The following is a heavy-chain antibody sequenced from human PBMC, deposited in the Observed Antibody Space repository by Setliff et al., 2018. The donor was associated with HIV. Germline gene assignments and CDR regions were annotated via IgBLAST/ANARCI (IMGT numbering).Heavy chain of an antibody. CDR3: AISPSYSSSSYYYYGMDA. V-gene: IGHV6-1*01. CDR1: GDSVSSNSAA. Sequence: SQTLSLTCAISGDSVSSNSAAWNWIRQSPSRGLEWLGRTYYRSKWYNDYAVSVKSRITINPDTSKNQFSLQLNSVTPEDTAVYYCAISPSYSSSSYYYYGMDAWGQGTRVTAP. CDR2: TYYRSKWYN. J-gene: IGHJ6*02. D-gene: IGHD6-6*01.